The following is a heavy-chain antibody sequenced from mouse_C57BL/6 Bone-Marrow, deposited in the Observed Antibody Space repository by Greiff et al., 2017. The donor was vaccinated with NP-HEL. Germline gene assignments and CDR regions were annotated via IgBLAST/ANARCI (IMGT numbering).Heavy chain of an antibody. Sequence: ESGPGLVKPSQSLSLTCSVTGYSITSGYYWNWIRQFPGNKLEWMGYISYDGSNNYNPSLKNRISITRDTSKNQFFLKLNSVTTEDTATYYCARDPNSSGYVGHYYAMDYWGQGTSVTVSS. D-gene: IGHD3-2*02. CDR3: ARDPNSSGYVGHYYAMDY. J-gene: IGHJ4*01. CDR2: ISYDGSN. CDR1: GYSITSGYY. V-gene: IGHV3-6*01.